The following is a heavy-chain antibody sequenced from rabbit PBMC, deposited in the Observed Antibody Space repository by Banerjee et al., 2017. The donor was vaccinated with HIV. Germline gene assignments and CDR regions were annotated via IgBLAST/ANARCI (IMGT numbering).Heavy chain of an antibody. CDR2: IYGGSSGST. CDR3: ARDLAGVIGWNFNL. V-gene: IGHV1S40*01. D-gene: IGHD4-1*01. CDR1: GFSFSNKYV. Sequence: QSLEESGGDLVKPGASLTLTCTASGFSFSNKYVMCWVRQAPGKGLEWIACIYGGSSGSTYYANLAKVRFTISKTSSATVTLQMTSLTAADTATYFCARDLAGVIGWNFNLWGPVTLVTVS. J-gene: IGHJ4*01.